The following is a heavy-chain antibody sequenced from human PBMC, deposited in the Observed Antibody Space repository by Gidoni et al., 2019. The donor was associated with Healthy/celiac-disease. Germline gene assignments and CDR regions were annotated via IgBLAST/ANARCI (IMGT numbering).Heavy chain of an antibody. CDR2: ISAYHGNT. V-gene: IGHV1-18*01. Sequence: QVQLVQSGAEVKKPGASVKVSCKASGYTFTSCGISWVRQAPGQGLEWMGWISAYHGNTNYAQKLYGRVTMTTDTSTSTASMELRSLRSDDTAVYYCAREAERFLDWLLSDAFDIWGQGTMVTVSS. CDR1: GYTFTSCG. D-gene: IGHD3-3*01. CDR3: AREAERFLDWLLSDAFDI. J-gene: IGHJ3*02.